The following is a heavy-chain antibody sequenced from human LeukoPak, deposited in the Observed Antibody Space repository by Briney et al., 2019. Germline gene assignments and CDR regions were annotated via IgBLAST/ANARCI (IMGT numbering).Heavy chain of an antibody. CDR1: GLSVTSTGVG. D-gene: IGHD2-15*01. J-gene: IGHJ4*02. CDR2: IYWDDYK. CDR3: PHRVVADLFHH. V-gene: IGHV2-5*02. Sequence: ESGPTLVNPTQALTLTCMFWGLSVTSTGVGGVWIRQAPGKALDWLALIYWDDYKRYRPSLKSRLTITNYTSHNQVALTTTNMDPDDTPTYYCPHRVVADLFHHWGEGTLLTLPT.